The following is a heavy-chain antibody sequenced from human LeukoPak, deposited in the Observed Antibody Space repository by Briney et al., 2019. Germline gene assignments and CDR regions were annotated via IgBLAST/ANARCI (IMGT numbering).Heavy chain of an antibody. CDR2: IYSSGTT. Sequence: PSETLSLTCTVSGGSISSSSDYWGWIRQPPGKGLECIGNIYSSGTTYYNPSLKSRVTISIDTSRSQFSLRLSSVTAADTAVYYCVQNIPGSIEHWGQGTLVTVSS. CDR1: GGSISSSSDY. J-gene: IGHJ1*01. V-gene: IGHV4-39*01. CDR3: VQNIPGSIEH. D-gene: IGHD1-20*01.